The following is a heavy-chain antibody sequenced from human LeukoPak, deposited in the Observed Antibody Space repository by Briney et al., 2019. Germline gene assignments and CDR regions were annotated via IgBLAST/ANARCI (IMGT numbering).Heavy chain of an antibody. CDR3: ASLYYDFWSGSYYFDY. CDR1: GGSISSYY. CDR2: IYYCGST. V-gene: IGHV4-59*01. J-gene: IGHJ4*02. Sequence: SETLSLTCTVSGGSISSYYWSWIRQPPGKGLEWIGYIYYCGSTNYNPSLKSRVTISVDTSKNQFSLKLSSVTAADTAVYYCASLYYDFWSGSYYFDYWGQGTLVTVSS. D-gene: IGHD3-3*01.